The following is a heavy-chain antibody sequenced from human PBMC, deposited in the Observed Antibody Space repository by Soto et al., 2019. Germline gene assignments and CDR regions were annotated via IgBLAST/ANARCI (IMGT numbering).Heavy chain of an antibody. CDR1: GGTFSSYA. D-gene: IGHD6-19*01. J-gene: IGHJ4*02. CDR2: IIPIFGTA. CDR3: ARDRGSGWEFDY. Sequence: QVQLVQSGAEVKKPGSSVKVSCKASGGTFSSYAISWVRQAPGQGLEWMGGIIPIFGTANNTQEFQGRVTIAADKATSTAYMELSSLRSEDTAVYYCARDRGSGWEFDYWGQGTLVTVSS. V-gene: IGHV1-69*06.